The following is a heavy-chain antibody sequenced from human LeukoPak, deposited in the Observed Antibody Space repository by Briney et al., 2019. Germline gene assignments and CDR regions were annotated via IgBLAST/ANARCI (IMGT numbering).Heavy chain of an antibody. J-gene: IGHJ4*02. CDR1: GFTFSSYD. CDR3: AKFLGALDS. V-gene: IGHV3-23*01. Sequence: GGSLRLSCAASGFTFSSYDMSWVRQAPGKGLEWVSVISSSGGSTYYADSVKGRFTISRDNSKNTLYLQVISLRAEDTAVYYCAKFLGALDSWGQGTLVTVSS. CDR2: ISSSGGST. D-gene: IGHD1-26*01.